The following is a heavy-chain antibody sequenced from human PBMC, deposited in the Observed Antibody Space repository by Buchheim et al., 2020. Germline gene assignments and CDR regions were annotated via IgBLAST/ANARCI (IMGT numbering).Heavy chain of an antibody. CDR1: GYTFTSYD. CDR2: MNPNSGNT. J-gene: IGHJ4*02. CDR3: ASGTRRTENHYDYIWESYRQTGGGDY. V-gene: IGHV1-8*01. Sequence: QVQLVQSGAEVKKPGASVKVSCKASGYTFTSYDINWVRQATGQGLEWMGWMNPNSGNTAYAQKFQGRVTMTRNTSISPAYLELSSLRSEDTAVYYWASGTRRTENHYDYIWESYRQTGGGDYWGQGTL. D-gene: IGHD3-16*02.